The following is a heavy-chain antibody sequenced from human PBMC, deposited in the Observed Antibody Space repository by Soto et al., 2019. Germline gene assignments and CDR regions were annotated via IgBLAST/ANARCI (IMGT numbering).Heavy chain of an antibody. Sequence: ASVKVSCKASGYTFSLFAIHWVRQAPGQSLEWMGWINPGNVYTKYSQKFQDRVTITKDTSASTAYMEMSSLRPEDTAVYYCARRVGDGQLDYWGKGTLVTVS. CDR3: ARRVGDGQLDY. CDR1: GYTFSLFA. J-gene: IGHJ4*02. CDR2: INPGNVYT. V-gene: IGHV1-3*01. D-gene: IGHD1-26*01.